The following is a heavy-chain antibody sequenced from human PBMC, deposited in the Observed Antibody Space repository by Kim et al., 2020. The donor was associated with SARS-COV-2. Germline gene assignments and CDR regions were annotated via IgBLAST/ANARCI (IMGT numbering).Heavy chain of an antibody. CDR3: AREGSGYHENYYYYGM. D-gene: IGHD3-22*01. CDR2: IYYSGST. J-gene: IGHJ6*01. CDR1: GGSISSSSYY. V-gene: IGHV4-39*07. Sequence: SETLSLTCTVSGGSISSSSYYWGWIRQPPGKGLEWIGSIYYSGSTYYNPSLKSRVTISVDTSKNQFSLKLSSVTAADTAVYYCAREGSGYHENYYYYGM.